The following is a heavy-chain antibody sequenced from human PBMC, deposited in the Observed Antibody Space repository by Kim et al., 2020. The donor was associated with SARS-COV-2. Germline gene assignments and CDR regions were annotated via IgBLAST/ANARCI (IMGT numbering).Heavy chain of an antibody. J-gene: IGHJ4*02. Sequence: GRSLRLSCAASGFTFSSYAMHWVRQAPGKGLEWVAVISYDGSNKYYADSVKGRFTISRDNSKNTLYLQMNSLRAEDTAVYYCARDYTKPGEGVWWQQLANIKPGCFDYWGQGTLVTVSS. CDR3: ARDYTKPGEGVWWQQLANIKPGCFDY. V-gene: IGHV3-30-3*01. CDR2: ISYDGSNK. D-gene: IGHD6-13*01. CDR1: GFTFSSYA.